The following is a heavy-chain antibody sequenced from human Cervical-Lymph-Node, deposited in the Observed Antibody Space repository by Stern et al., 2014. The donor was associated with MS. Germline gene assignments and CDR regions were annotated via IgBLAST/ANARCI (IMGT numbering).Heavy chain of an antibody. V-gene: IGHV1-18*01. J-gene: IGHJ3*02. Sequence: VQLVESGAEVKQPGASLKVSCTASGYTFTSYGISWVRQAPGQGLEWMGWISYYDGNTNYAQKLQGRVTMTTDTATNTAYMELRSLRSDDTAVYYCARGLLGSENAFDIWGQGTMVTVSS. CDR3: ARGLLGSENAFDI. CDR2: ISYYDGNT. CDR1: GYTFTSYG. D-gene: IGHD2-15*01.